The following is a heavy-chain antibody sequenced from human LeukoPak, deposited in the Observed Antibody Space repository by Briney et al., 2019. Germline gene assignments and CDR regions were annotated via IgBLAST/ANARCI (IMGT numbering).Heavy chain of an antibody. J-gene: IGHJ4*02. V-gene: IGHV1-69*13. CDR1: GGTFSSYA. CDR2: IIPIFGTA. D-gene: IGHD6-6*01. Sequence: GASVKVSCKAPGGTFSSYAISWVRQAPGQGLEWMGGIIPIFGTANYAQKFQGRVTITADESTSTAYMELSSLRSEDTAVYYCATRLYSSSSAWGQGTLVTVSS. CDR3: ATRLYSSSSA.